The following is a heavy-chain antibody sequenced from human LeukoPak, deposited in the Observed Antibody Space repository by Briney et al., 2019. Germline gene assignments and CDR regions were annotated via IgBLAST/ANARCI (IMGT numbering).Heavy chain of an antibody. CDR3: ARGEGYSSSFQLDY. D-gene: IGHD6-6*01. V-gene: IGHV3-53*01. CDR1: GFTVSSNY. J-gene: IGHJ4*02. Sequence: GGSLRLSCAASGFTVSSNYMSWVRQAPGKGLEWVSVIYSGGSTYNADSVKGRFTISRDNSKNTLYLQMNSLRAEDTAVYYCARGEGYSSSFQLDYWGQGTLVTVSS. CDR2: IYSGGST.